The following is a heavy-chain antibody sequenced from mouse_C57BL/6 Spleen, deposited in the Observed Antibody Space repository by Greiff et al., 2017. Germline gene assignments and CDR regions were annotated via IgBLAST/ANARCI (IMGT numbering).Heavy chain of an antibody. V-gene: IGHV1-19*01. CDR2: INPYNGGT. Sequence: EVKLMESGPVLVKPGASVKMSCKASGYTFTDYYMNWVKQSHGKSLEWIGVINPYNGGTSYNQKFKGKATLTVDKSSSTAYMELNSLTSEDSAVYYCAREGYSNYPAWFAYGGQGTLVTVSA. J-gene: IGHJ3*01. D-gene: IGHD2-5*01. CDR1: GYTFTDYY. CDR3: AREGYSNYPAWFAY.